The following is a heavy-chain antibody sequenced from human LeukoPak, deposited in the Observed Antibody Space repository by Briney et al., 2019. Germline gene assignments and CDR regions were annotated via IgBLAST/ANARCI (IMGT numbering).Heavy chain of an antibody. V-gene: IGHV3-23*01. CDR3: GKGSGGSPYSSLDY. Sequence: GGSLRLSCAASGCTFSTYAISWVRQAPGKGLEWVSVVSGSDDRTYYADSVKGRFTVSRDNSEKTVYLQMNSLRAEDTAVYYCGKGSGGSPYSSLDYWGQGTLVTVSS. D-gene: IGHD2-15*01. CDR1: GCTFSTYA. CDR2: VSGSDDRT. J-gene: IGHJ4*02.